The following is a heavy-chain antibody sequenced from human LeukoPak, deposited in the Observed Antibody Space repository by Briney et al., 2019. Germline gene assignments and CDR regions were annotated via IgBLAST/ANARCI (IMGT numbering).Heavy chain of an antibody. Sequence: ASVKVSCKASGYTFTGYYIHWVRQAPGQGLEWMGRVNPNSGNTGYAQKFQGRVTMTRNTSISTAYMELSSLRSEDTAVYYCARGYPTTSYYDFWSGYYTKYYFDYWGQRTLVTVSS. CDR1: GYTFTGYY. CDR3: ARGYPTTSYYDFWSGYYTKYYFDY. CDR2: VNPNSGNT. V-gene: IGHV1-8*02. J-gene: IGHJ4*02. D-gene: IGHD3-3*01.